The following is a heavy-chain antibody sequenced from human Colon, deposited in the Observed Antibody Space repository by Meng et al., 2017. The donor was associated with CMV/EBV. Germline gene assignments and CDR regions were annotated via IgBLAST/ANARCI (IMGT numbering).Heavy chain of an antibody. V-gene: IGHV3-21*01. CDR1: GFTFSSYS. J-gene: IGHJ4*02. CDR3: ARAGNPPYYFDY. CDR2: ISSSSSYI. Sequence: CAASGFTFSSYSMNWVRQAPGKGLEWVSSISSSSSYIYYADSVKGRFTISRDNAKNSLYLQMNSLRAEDTAVYYCARAGNPPYYFDYWGQGTLVTVSS.